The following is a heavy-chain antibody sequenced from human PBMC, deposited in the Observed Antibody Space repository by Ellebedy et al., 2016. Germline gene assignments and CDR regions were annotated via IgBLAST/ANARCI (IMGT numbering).Heavy chain of an antibody. CDR1: GCTFSRYG. CDR3: AKFWDCSGGSCYDY. CDR2: ISYDGSNK. J-gene: IGHJ4*02. D-gene: IGHD2-15*01. V-gene: IGHV3-30*18. Sequence: GGSLRLSCAASGCTFSRYGMHRVRQAQAKGLEGMAVISYDGSNKYYADSVKGRFTISRDNSKNTLYLQMNSLRAEDTAVYYCAKFWDCSGGSCYDYWGQGTLVTVSS.